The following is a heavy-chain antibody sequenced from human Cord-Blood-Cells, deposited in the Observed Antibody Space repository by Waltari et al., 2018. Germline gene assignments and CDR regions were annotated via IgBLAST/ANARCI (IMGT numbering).Heavy chain of an antibody. CDR2: IYYSVST. Sequence: QLQLQESGPGLVKPSETLSLTCTVSGGSISSSSYYWGWIRQPPGKGLEWIGSIYYSVSTYYNPSLKSRVTISVDTSKNQFSLKLSSVTAADTAVYYCARRGQYYYDSSGYYYYFDYWGQGTLVTVSS. J-gene: IGHJ4*02. CDR3: ARRGQYYYDSSGYYYYFDY. V-gene: IGHV4-39*01. D-gene: IGHD3-22*01. CDR1: GGSISSSSYY.